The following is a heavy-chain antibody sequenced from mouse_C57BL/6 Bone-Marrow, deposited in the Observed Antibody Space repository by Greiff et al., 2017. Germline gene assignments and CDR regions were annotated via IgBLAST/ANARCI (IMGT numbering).Heavy chain of an antibody. V-gene: IGHV1-81*01. CDR2: IYPRSGNT. Sequence: VQLQQSGAELARPAASVKLSCKASGYTFTSYGISWVKQRTGQGLEWIGEIYPRSGNTYYNEKFKGQDTLTADKSSSTAYMELRSLTSEDSAVYFCAREELLPWFGYWGQRTLATGFA. J-gene: IGHJ3*01. CDR3: AREELLPWFGY. D-gene: IGHD1-1*01. CDR1: GYTFTSYG.